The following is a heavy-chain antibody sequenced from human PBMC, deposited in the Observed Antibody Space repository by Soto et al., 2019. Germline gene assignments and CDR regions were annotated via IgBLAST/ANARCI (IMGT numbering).Heavy chain of an antibody. CDR1: GFTFSSYG. J-gene: IGHJ3*02. Sequence: ESGFTFSSYGMHWVRQAPGKGLEWVAVIWYDGSNKYYADSVKGRFTISRDNSKNTLYLQMNSLRAEDTAVYYCARDNPSSYYYGSGSDAFDIWGQGTMVTVSS. V-gene: IGHV3-33*01. D-gene: IGHD3-10*01. CDR3: ARDNPSSYYYGSGSDAFDI. CDR2: IWYDGSNK.